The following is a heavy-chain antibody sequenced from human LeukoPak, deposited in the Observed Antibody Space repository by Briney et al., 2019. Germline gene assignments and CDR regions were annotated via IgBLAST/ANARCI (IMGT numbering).Heavy chain of an antibody. V-gene: IGHV1-18*01. CDR2: ISAYNGNT. CDR3: ARDRRIAAADPDAFDI. Sequence: ASVKVSCKASGYTFTSYGISWVRQAPGQGLEWMGWISAYNGNTNYAQKLQGRVTMTTDTSTSTAYMELRSLRSDDTAVYYCARDRRIAAADPDAFDIWGQGTMVTVPS. D-gene: IGHD6-13*01. J-gene: IGHJ3*02. CDR1: GYTFTSYG.